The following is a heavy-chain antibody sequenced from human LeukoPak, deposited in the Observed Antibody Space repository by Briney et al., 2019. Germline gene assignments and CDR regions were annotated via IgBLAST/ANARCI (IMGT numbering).Heavy chain of an antibody. CDR3: AKDIVPYGVYYFDY. J-gene: IGHJ4*02. CDR1: GFTFSSYG. V-gene: IGHV3-30*18. D-gene: IGHD2-2*01. CDR2: ISYDGSNK. Sequence: PGGSLRLSCAASGFTFSSYGMHWVRQAPGKGLEWVAVISYDGSNKYYADSVKGRFTISRDNSKNSLYLQMNSLRAEDTALYYCAKDIVPYGVYYFDYWGQGTLVTVSS.